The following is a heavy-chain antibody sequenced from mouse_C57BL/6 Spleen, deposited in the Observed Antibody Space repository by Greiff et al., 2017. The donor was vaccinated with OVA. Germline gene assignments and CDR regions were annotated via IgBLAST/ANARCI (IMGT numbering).Heavy chain of an antibody. V-gene: IGHV1-69*01. D-gene: IGHD1-1*01. Sequence: VQLQQPGAELVMPGASVKLSCKASGYTFTSYWMHWVKQRPGQGLEWIGEIDPSDSYTNYNQKFKGKSTLTVDKSSSTAYMQLSSLTSEDSAVYYCASSYYFGSSRNYFDYWGQGTTLTVSS. CDR2: IDPSDSYT. CDR1: GYTFTSYW. CDR3: ASSYYFGSSRNYFDY. J-gene: IGHJ2*01.